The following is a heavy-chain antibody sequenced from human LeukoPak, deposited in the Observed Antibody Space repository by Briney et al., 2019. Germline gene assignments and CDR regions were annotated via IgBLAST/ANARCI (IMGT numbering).Heavy chain of an antibody. J-gene: IGHJ6*02. CDR1: GGSISSYY. Sequence: KPSETLSLTCTVSGGSISSYYWSWIRQPPGEGLEWIGYIYYSGSTNYNPSLKSRVTISVDTSKNQFSLKLSSVTAADTAVYYCARGDSSGYPFYYYYGMDVWGQGTTVTVSS. D-gene: IGHD3-22*01. CDR2: IYYSGST. V-gene: IGHV4-59*01. CDR3: ARGDSSGYPFYYYYGMDV.